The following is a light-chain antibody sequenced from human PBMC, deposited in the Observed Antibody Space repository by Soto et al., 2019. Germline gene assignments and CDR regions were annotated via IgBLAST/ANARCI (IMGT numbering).Light chain of an antibody. CDR3: QQSYSSPPT. V-gene: IGKV1-39*01. Sequence: DIQMTQSPSSLSASVEDRVIITCRASQSISNHLTWYQQKPGKAPKLLIFAASSLQSGVPSRFSGSISGPDFTLTISSLQPEDFATYYCQQSYSSPPTFGQGTKVEIK. CDR1: QSISNH. J-gene: IGKJ1*01. CDR2: AAS.